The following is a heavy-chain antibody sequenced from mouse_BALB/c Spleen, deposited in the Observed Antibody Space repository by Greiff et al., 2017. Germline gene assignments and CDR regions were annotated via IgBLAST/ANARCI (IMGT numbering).Heavy chain of an antibody. Sequence: DVMLVESGGDLVKPGGSLKLSCAASGFTFSSYGMSWVRQTPDKRLEWVATISSGGSYTSYPDSVTGRFTITRDNAKNTLYLQMSSVKSEDTAMYYCARERNGCYAYWGQGTTLTVSS. V-gene: IGHV5-6*02. CDR2: ISSGGSYT. D-gene: IGHD2-3*01. CDR3: ARERNGCYAY. CDR1: GFTFSSYG. J-gene: IGHJ2*01.